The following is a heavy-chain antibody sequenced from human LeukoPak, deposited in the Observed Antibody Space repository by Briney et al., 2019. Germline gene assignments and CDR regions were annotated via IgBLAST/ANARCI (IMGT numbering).Heavy chain of an antibody. CDR2: ISAYNGNT. V-gene: IGHV1-18*01. D-gene: IGHD3-3*01. Sequence: ASVKVSCKASGYTFTSYGISWVRQAPGQGLEWMGWISAYNGNTNYAQKLQGRVTMTTDTSTSTAYMELRSLRSDDTAVYYCARNTNYDFWSGRNSDAFDIWGQGTMVTVSS. CDR1: GYTFTSYG. J-gene: IGHJ3*02. CDR3: ARNTNYDFWSGRNSDAFDI.